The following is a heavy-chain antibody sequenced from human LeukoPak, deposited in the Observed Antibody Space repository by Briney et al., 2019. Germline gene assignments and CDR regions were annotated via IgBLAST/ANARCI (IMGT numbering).Heavy chain of an antibody. CDR3: ARQGSGSPGTSYYYYYMAV. CDR2: INHSGKT. V-gene: IGHV4-34*01. Sequence: PSETLSLTCSVYGDSFSGYYWSWIRQPPGRGLEWIGEINHSGKTSYNPFLKSRVTISVDTSKNQFSLKLTSVTAADTSVYYCARQGSGSPGTSYYYYYMAVWGKGTTVTISS. J-gene: IGHJ6*03. D-gene: IGHD3-10*01. CDR1: GDSFSGYY.